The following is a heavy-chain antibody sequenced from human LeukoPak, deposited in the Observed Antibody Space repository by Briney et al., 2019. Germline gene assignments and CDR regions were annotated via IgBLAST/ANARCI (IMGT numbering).Heavy chain of an antibody. CDR3: AAEPLVGATPFDY. CDR2: INPNSGGT. Sequence: ASVKVSCKASGYTFTGYYMHWVRQAPGQGLEWMGWINPNSGGTNYAQKFQGWVTMTRDTSISTAYMELSSLRSEDTAVYYCAAEPLVGATPFDYWGQGTLVTVSS. V-gene: IGHV1-2*04. J-gene: IGHJ4*02. CDR1: GYTFTGYY. D-gene: IGHD1-26*01.